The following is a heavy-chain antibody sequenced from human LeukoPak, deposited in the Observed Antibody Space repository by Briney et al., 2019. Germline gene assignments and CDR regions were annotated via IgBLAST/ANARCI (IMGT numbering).Heavy chain of an antibody. Sequence: PGRSLRLSCAASGFTISSYAMHWVRQAPGKGLEWVAVISYDGSNKYYADSVKGRFTISRDNSKNTLYLQMNSLRAEDTAVYYCARGNRALSGYDLNYWGQGTLVTVSS. CDR2: ISYDGSNK. V-gene: IGHV3-30*04. D-gene: IGHD5-12*01. CDR1: GFTISSYA. J-gene: IGHJ4*02. CDR3: ARGNRALSGYDLNY.